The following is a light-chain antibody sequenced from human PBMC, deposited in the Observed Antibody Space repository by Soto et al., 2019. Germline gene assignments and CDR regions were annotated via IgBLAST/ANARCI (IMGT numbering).Light chain of an antibody. V-gene: IGKV1-5*01. CDR2: DAS. CDR3: QQYNSYWGP. Sequence: DIQMTQSPSTLSASVGDRVTITCRASQSISSWLAWYQQKPGKAPKLLIYDASSLESGVPSRFSGSGSGTEFTLTISSLQPDDFATYYCQQYNSYWGPFGQGTKVEIK. CDR1: QSISSW. J-gene: IGKJ1*01.